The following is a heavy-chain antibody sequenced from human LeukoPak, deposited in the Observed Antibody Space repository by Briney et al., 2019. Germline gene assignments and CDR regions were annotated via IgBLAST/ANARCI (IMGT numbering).Heavy chain of an antibody. CDR3: ARQGISYYGSGRINYYGMEG. CDR2: IYPAESNT. Sequence: ASLKISGRGSGYSFTSYWFGWGRRLPGKGLEGLGVIYPAESNTTYSPSFKGQVTISADKSISPPSLQWSGLKASDTAMYYCARQGISYYGSGRINYYGMEGSGQGTTVTV. V-gene: IGHV5-51*01. CDR1: GYSFTSYW. D-gene: IGHD3-10*01. J-gene: IGHJ6*01.